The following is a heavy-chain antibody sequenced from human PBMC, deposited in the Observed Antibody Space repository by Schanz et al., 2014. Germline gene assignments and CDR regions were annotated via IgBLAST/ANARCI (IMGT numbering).Heavy chain of an antibody. J-gene: IGHJ6*03. Sequence: EVQLVESGGDLVQPGGSQRLSCAASGFIVSSTYMTWVRQAPGKGLEWVASIKQEGDEKNYVDSVKGRFTISRDNAKNSLFLQMNSLRADDTAVYYCVRDRGFCANDICWLRYYMDVWGKGTTVTVSS. CDR2: IKQEGDEK. CDR1: GFIVSSTY. V-gene: IGHV3-7*01. CDR3: VRDRGFCANDICWLRYYMDV. D-gene: IGHD2-8*01.